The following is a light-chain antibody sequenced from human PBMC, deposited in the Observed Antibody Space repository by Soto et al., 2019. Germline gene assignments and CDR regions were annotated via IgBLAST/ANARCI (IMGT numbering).Light chain of an antibody. CDR1: QSVSSY. Sequence: EIVLTQSPATLSLPPRERATLSCRASQSVSSYLAWYQQKPGQAPRLLIYDASNRATGIPARFSGSGSGTDFTLTISSLEPEDFAVYYCQQRSNWPLTFGPGTKVDIK. J-gene: IGKJ3*01. CDR2: DAS. V-gene: IGKV3-11*01. CDR3: QQRSNWPLT.